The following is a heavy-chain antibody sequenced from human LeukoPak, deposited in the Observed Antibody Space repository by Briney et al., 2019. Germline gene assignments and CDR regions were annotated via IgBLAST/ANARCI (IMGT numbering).Heavy chain of an antibody. CDR3: AKDVSSSALDY. Sequence: GGSLRLSCAASGFTFSSYGMHWVRQAPGKGLEWVAVIWYDGSNKYYADSVKGRFTISRDNSKNTLYLQMNSLRAEDTAVCYCAKDVSSSALDYWGQGTLVTVSS. J-gene: IGHJ4*02. CDR2: IWYDGSNK. D-gene: IGHD6-13*01. V-gene: IGHV3-33*06. CDR1: GFTFSSYG.